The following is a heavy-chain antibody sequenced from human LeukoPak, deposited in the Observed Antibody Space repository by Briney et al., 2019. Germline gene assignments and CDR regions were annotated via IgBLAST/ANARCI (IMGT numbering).Heavy chain of an antibody. CDR2: ITSCGSI. J-gene: IGHJ4*02. Sequence: GGSLRLSCAASGFTLGSYMMSWVRQAPAKGLEWVSTITSCGSIYHADSVRGRFTISRDNSKNTLYLQMNSLRAEDTAVYYCASEMGDYWGQGTLVTVSS. CDR3: ASEMGDY. D-gene: IGHD2-8*01. CDR1: GFTLGSYM. V-gene: IGHV3-23*01.